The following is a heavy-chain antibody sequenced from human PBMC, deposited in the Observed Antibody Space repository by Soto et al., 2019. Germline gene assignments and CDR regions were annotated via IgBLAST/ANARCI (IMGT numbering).Heavy chain of an antibody. Sequence: GESLKISCKVSGYTLTELSMHWVRQAPGKGLEWMGGFDPEDGETIYAQKFQGRVTMTEDTSTDTAYMELSSLRSEDTAVYYCATGLVTPVGATNGWFDPWGQGTLVTVSS. J-gene: IGHJ5*02. V-gene: IGHV1-24*01. CDR1: GYTLTELS. CDR3: ATGLVTPVGATNGWFDP. CDR2: FDPEDGET. D-gene: IGHD1-26*01.